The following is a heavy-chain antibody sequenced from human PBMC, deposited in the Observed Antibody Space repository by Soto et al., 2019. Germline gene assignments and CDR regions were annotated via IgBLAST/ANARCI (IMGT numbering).Heavy chain of an antibody. Sequence: QVQLEQSGAEVKRPGSSVKVSCKTSGGNFNTYPISWVRQAPGHRLEWMGKIIPIFGTPDYAQKFQGRVTINADEATTTVYMELRSLKSDDSAVYYCARDSRLWGSTGWKRENLFGIWGQGTMVTVSS. CDR1: GGNFNTYP. D-gene: IGHD3-16*01. CDR3: ARDSRLWGSTGWKRENLFGI. CDR2: IIPIFGTP. J-gene: IGHJ3*02. V-gene: IGHV1-69*18.